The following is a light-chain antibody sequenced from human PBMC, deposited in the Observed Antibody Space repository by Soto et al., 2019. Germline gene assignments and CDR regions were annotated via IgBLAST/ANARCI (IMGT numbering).Light chain of an antibody. CDR3: QSYDSSLSGFYV. CDR1: SSNIGAGYD. Sequence: QSVLTQPPSVSGAPGQRVTISCTGSSSNIGAGYDVHWYQHLPGTAPKLLIYGNTHRPSGVPDRFSGSKSGTSASLAITGLQAEDEADYYCQSYDSSLSGFYVFGTGTKVTVL. J-gene: IGLJ1*01. V-gene: IGLV1-40*01. CDR2: GNT.